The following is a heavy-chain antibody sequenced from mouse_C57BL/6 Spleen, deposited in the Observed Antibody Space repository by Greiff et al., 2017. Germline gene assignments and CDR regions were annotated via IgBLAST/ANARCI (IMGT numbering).Heavy chain of an antibody. D-gene: IGHD2-1*01. Sequence: EVKLMESGAGLVKPGGSLKLSCAASGFTFSSYAMSWVRQTPEKRLEWVAYISSGGDYIYYADTVKGRFTISRDNSRNTLYLQMSSLKSEDTAMYYCTRYGIHWYFDVWGTGTTVTVSS. CDR1: GFTFSSYA. CDR3: TRYGIHWYFDV. J-gene: IGHJ1*03. CDR2: ISSGGDYI. V-gene: IGHV5-9-1*02.